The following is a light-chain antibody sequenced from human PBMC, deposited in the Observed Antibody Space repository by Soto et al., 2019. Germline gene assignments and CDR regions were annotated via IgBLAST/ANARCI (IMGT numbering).Light chain of an antibody. CDR1: QSVSSSY. V-gene: IGKV3-20*01. Sequence: EIVLTQSPGTLSLSPGERATLSCRASQSVSSSYLAWYQQKPGQAPRLPIYGASSRATGIPDRFSGSGSGTDFTLTISRLEPDDFAVYYCQQYGSSPPWYTFGQGTKLEIK. CDR2: GAS. J-gene: IGKJ2*01. CDR3: QQYGSSPPWYT.